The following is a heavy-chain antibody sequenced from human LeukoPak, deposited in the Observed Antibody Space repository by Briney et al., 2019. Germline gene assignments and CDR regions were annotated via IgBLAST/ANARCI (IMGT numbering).Heavy chain of an antibody. D-gene: IGHD4-11*01. CDR3: SRDHPGSNSLDS. CDR1: GFTFNNYW. V-gene: IGHV3-74*01. J-gene: IGHJ4*02. CDR2: LRTDGSRI. Sequence: GGFLRLSCVASGFTFNNYWMHWVRQAPGKGLEWISRLRTDGSRINYADSVKGRFTISRDNTKNTVYLQMNSLRGEDTATYYCSRDHPGSNSLDSWGQGTLVTVSS.